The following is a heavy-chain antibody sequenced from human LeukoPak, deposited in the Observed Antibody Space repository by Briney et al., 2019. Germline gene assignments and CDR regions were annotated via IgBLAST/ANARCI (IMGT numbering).Heavy chain of an antibody. V-gene: IGHV4-59*08. CDR3: ASFTKKLVFDY. Sequence: SETLSLTCTVSGGSISSYYWSWIRQPPGKGLEWIGYIYYSGSTNYNPSLKSRVTISVDTSKNQFSLKLSSVTAADTAVYYCASFTKKLVFDYWGREPLVTVPS. D-gene: IGHD6-13*01. CDR2: IYYSGST. CDR1: GGSISSYY. J-gene: IGHJ4*02.